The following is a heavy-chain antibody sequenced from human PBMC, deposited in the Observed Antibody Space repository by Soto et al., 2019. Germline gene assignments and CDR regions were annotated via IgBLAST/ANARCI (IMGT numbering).Heavy chain of an antibody. J-gene: IGHJ6*02. CDR2: IYTSGST. D-gene: IGHD1-1*01. CDR1: GGSISSYY. V-gene: IGHV4-4*07. Sequence: LSLTCTVSGGSISSYYWSWIRQPAGKGLEWIGRIYTSGSTNYNPSLKSRVTMSVDTSKNQFSLKLSSVTAADTAVYYCTTGTTSYYYYGMDVWGRGTTVTVSS. CDR3: TTGTTSYYYYGMDV.